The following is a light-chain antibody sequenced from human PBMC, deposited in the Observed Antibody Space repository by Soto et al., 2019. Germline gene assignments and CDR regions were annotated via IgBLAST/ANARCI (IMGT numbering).Light chain of an antibody. CDR3: QQTYATAFT. CDR1: QSILAY. Sequence: IQMTQSPSSLSVSVGGRVTITCRASQSILAYLNWYQVKLGKPPRLLIFSASNLQSGVPPRFNGSGSGTAFALTIGGVEPDDAATYYCQQTYATAFTFGQGTNL. J-gene: IGKJ2*01. V-gene: IGKV1-39*01. CDR2: SAS.